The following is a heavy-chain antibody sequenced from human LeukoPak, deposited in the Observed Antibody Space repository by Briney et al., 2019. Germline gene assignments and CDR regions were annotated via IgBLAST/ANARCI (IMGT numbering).Heavy chain of an antibody. D-gene: IGHD3-16*01. Sequence: GGSLRLSCAASGLTFDDYGMSWVRQAPGKGLEWVSGINWNGGSTGYADSVKGRFTISRDNSKNTLYLQMNSLRAEDTAVYYCARDWGYFDYWGQGTLVTVSS. V-gene: IGHV3-20*04. CDR2: INWNGGST. CDR1: GLTFDDYG. CDR3: ARDWGYFDY. J-gene: IGHJ4*02.